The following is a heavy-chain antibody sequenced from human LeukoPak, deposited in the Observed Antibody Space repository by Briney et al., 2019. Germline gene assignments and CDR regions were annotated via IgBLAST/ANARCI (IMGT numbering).Heavy chain of an antibody. CDR2: IYYSGST. V-gene: IGHV4-39*01. D-gene: IGHD2-15*01. CDR1: GGSISSSSYY. J-gene: IGHJ4*02. CDR3: ARSSKGYCSGGSCTSFDY. Sequence: SETLSLTCTVSGGSISSSSYYWGWIRQPPGKGLEWIGSIYYSGSTYYNPSLKSRVTISVDTSKSQFSLKLSSVTAADTAVYYCARSSKGYCSGGSCTSFDYWGQGTLVTVSS.